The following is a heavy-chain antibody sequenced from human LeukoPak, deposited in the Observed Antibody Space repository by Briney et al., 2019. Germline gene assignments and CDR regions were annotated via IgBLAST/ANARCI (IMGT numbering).Heavy chain of an antibody. CDR3: TLYNF. CDR2: INPGNGDT. V-gene: IGHV1-3*03. Sequence: ASVKVSGKASGYSFTSHNLHWVRQAPGQSLQWMGWINPGNGDTQSSQEFQGRLTITRDTSASTAYMELSSLRYDDMAVYYCTLYNFWGQGTLVTVSS. J-gene: IGHJ4*02. CDR1: GYSFTSHN. D-gene: IGHD2-2*02.